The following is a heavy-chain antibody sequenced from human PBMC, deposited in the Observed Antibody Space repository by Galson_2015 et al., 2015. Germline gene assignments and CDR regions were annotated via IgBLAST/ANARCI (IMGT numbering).Heavy chain of an antibody. Sequence: SLRLSCAASGFTLSNHWMHWVRHAPGKGLVWVSRIRGDGRSTDYADSVRGRFTISRDNAKNTLSLQMNSLRAEDTAVYYCARVRLYGDYVTWGQGTLVAVSS. J-gene: IGHJ5*02. V-gene: IGHV3-74*01. D-gene: IGHD4-17*01. CDR2: IRGDGRST. CDR3: ARVRLYGDYVT. CDR1: GFTLSNHW.